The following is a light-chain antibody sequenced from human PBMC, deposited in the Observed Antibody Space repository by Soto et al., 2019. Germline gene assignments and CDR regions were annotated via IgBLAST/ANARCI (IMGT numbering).Light chain of an antibody. V-gene: IGKV1-5*03. Sequence: DIQMTQSPSTLSGSVGDRVTITCRASQTISSWLAWYQQKPGKAPKLLIYKASTLKSGVPSRFSGSGSGTDFTLTISSLQPEDVATYYCQKYDSAPWTFGQGTQVDIK. CDR2: KAS. CDR1: QTISSW. CDR3: QKYDSAPWT. J-gene: IGKJ1*01.